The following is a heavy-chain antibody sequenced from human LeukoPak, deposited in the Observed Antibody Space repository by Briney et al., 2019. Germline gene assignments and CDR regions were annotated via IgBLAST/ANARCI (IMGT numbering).Heavy chain of an antibody. CDR3: ARQHCSTTNCRYYYYYMDV. V-gene: IGHV4-59*08. D-gene: IGHD2-2*01. CDR1: GGSISSYY. J-gene: IGHJ6*03. Sequence: SETLSLTCTVSGGSISSYYWSWIRQHPGKGLEWIGYIYYSGTTYYNPSLKSRVTISVDTSKNQFSLKLSSVTAADTAVYYCARQHCSTTNCRYYYYYMDVWAKGPRSPSP. CDR2: IYYSGTT.